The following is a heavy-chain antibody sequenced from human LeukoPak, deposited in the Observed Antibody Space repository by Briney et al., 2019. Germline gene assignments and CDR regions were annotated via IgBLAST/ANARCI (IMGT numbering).Heavy chain of an antibody. V-gene: IGHV1-69*05. Sequence: SVKVSCKASGYTFTSYGISWVRQAPGQGLEWMGGIIPIFGTANYAQKFQGRVTITTDESTSTAYMELSSLRSEDTAVYYCARRGPGAMPNFFDIWGKGKMFPV. D-gene: IGHD1-26*01. CDR2: IIPIFGTA. J-gene: IGHJ3*02. CDR1: GYTFTSYG. CDR3: ARRGPGAMPNFFDI.